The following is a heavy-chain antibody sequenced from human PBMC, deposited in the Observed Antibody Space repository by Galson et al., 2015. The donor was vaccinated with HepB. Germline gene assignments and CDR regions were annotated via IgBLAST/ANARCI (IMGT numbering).Heavy chain of an antibody. CDR2: LSYDGTYT. J-gene: IGHJ4*02. Sequence: SLRLSCAASGVTFRNYGVHWVRQAPGKGLEWVAFLSYDGTYTLYIDSVKGRFTVSRDASQSTVYLQMNSLRAEDTAVYYCAKDMGYAYGIYFDSWGQGALVIVSS. CDR3: AKDMGYAYGIYFDS. V-gene: IGHV3-30*18. D-gene: IGHD3-10*01. CDR1: GVTFRNYG.